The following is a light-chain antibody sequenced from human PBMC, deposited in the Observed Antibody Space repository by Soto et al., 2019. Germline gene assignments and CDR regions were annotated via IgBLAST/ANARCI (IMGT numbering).Light chain of an antibody. CDR3: QQYGNSPVT. Sequence: DIGLTQSPGTLSLSPGEGATLSCMASQSVYSTYLAWYRQKPGQAPRLLIYGTSSRATGIPDRFSGSGSGTDFTLTISRLEPEDFAVYYCQQYGNSPVTFGQGTRLEI. J-gene: IGKJ5*01. CDR2: GTS. CDR1: QSVYSTY. V-gene: IGKV3-20*01.